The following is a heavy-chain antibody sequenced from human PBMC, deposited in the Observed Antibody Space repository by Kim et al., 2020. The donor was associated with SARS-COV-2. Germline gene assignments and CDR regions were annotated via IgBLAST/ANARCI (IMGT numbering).Heavy chain of an antibody. V-gene: IGHV3-48*03. CDR3: AKEMCRGIAPDS. D-gene: IGHD3-10*01. CDR2: L. J-gene: IGHJ1*01. Sequence: LYYAESVRARFTISRDNANNSIFLQRISVRPEDTAVYYCAKEMCRGIAPDSWGQGTLVTVSS.